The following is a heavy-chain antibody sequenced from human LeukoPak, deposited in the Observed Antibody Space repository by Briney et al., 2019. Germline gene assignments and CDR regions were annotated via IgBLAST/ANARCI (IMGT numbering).Heavy chain of an antibody. V-gene: IGHV1-69*06. CDR1: GGTFSSYA. D-gene: IGHD3-3*01. Sequence: ASVKVSCKASGGTFSSYAISWVRQAPGQRLEWMGGIIPIFGTANYAQKFQGRVTITADKSTSTAYMELSSLRSEDTAVYYCALWTHYDFWSGYNAFDIWGQGTMVTVSS. CDR3: ALWTHYDFWSGYNAFDI. J-gene: IGHJ3*02. CDR2: IIPIFGTA.